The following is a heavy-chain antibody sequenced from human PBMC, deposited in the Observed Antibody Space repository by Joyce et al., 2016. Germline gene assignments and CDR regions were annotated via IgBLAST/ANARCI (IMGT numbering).Heavy chain of an antibody. CDR2: IYPGDSDT. CDR1: GYRFTSYW. CDR3: ATTITGFGDLNDY. J-gene: IGHJ4*02. Sequence: DVQLVQSGAEVKKPGESLKISCKASGYRFTSYWIGWVRQMPGKGLEWMVVIYPGDSDTRYSPSFQGQVTISADESTGTAYLQWSRLKASDTAMYYCATTITGFGDLNDYWGQGTLVTVSS. V-gene: IGHV5-51*01. D-gene: IGHD3-10*01.